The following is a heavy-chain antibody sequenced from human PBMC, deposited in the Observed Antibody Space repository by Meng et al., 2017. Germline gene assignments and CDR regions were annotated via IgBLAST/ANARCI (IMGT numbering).Heavy chain of an antibody. J-gene: IGHJ3*02. V-gene: IGHV3-66*02. Sequence: GESLKISCAASGFTVSSNYMSWVRQAPGKGLEWVSVIYSGGSTYYADSVKGRFTTSRDNSKNTLYLQMNSLRAEDTAVYYCAKTTVDAFDIWGQGTMVTVSS. D-gene: IGHD4-17*01. CDR3: AKTTVDAFDI. CDR2: IYSGGST. CDR1: GFTVSSNY.